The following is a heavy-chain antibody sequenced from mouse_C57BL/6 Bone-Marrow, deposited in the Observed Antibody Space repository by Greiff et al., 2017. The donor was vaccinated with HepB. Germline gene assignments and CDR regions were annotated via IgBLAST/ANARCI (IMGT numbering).Heavy chain of an antibody. Sequence: VQLQQPGAELVKPGASVKLSCKASGYTFTSYWMHWVKQRPGQGLEWIGMIHPNSGSTNYNEKFKSKATLTVDKSSSTAYMQLSSLTSEDSAVYYCARDRDYYAMDYWGQGTSVTVSS. CDR3: ARDRDYYAMDY. CDR2: IHPNSGST. V-gene: IGHV1-64*01. J-gene: IGHJ4*01. CDR1: GYTFTSYW.